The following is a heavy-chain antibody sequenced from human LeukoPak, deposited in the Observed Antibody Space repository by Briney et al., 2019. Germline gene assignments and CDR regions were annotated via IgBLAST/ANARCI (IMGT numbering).Heavy chain of an antibody. J-gene: IGHJ4*02. Sequence: GGSLRLSCAASGFPFSLYGMNWVRQAPGKGLEWISYISHTSSSIAYADSVKGRFTISRDNAANSLSLQMNSLRDEDTAVYYCARVGGNYGYFDNWGQGTLVTVSS. CDR3: ARVGGNYGYFDN. CDR2: ISHTSSSI. V-gene: IGHV3-48*02. CDR1: GFPFSLYG. D-gene: IGHD1-26*01.